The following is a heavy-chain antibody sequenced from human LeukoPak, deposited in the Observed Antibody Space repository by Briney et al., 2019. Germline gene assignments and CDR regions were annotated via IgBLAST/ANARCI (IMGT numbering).Heavy chain of an antibody. CDR2: IYPGDSDT. J-gene: IGHJ4*02. Sequence: GESLKISCKGSGYSFTSYWISWVRQMPGKGLEWMGIIYPGDSDTRYSPSFQGQVTISADKSISTAYLQWSSLKASDTAMYYCARSGSITYYYDSSGYFFDYWGQGTLVTVSS. V-gene: IGHV5-51*01. D-gene: IGHD3-22*01. CDR1: GYSFTSYW. CDR3: ARSGSITYYYDSSGYFFDY.